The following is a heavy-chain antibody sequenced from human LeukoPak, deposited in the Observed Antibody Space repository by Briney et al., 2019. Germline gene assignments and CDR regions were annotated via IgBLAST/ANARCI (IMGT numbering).Heavy chain of an antibody. Sequence: SETLSLTCTVYGGSFSGYYWNWIRQPPGKGLEWIGEINHSGSTNYNPSLKSRVTISVDTSKNQFSLKLSSVTAADTAVYYCARAPHFFDTSGSRYYFDYWGQGALVTVSS. V-gene: IGHV4-34*01. J-gene: IGHJ4*02. CDR3: ARAPHFFDTSGSRYYFDY. D-gene: IGHD3-22*01. CDR1: GGSFSGYY. CDR2: INHSGST.